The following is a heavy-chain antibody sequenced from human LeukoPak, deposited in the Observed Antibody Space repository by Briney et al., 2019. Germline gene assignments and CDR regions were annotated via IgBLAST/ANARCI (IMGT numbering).Heavy chain of an antibody. V-gene: IGHV3-21*04. CDR2: ISSRSSYI. D-gene: IGHD6-19*01. J-gene: IGHJ5*02. Sequence: GGSLRLSCAASGFTFSNYSMNWVRQAPGKGLEWVSSISSRSSYIYYADSVKGRFTISRDNAKNSLYLQMNSLRAEDTAVYYCARGRIAVVGTGWFDPWGQGTLVTVSS. CDR1: GFTFSNYS. CDR3: ARGRIAVVGTGWFDP.